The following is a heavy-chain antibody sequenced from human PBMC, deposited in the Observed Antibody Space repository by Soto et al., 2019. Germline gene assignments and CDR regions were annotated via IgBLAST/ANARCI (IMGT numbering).Heavy chain of an antibody. CDR1: GGTFSSYT. J-gene: IGHJ6*03. Sequence: QVQLVQSGAEVKKPGSSVKVSCKASGGTFSSYTISWERQAPGQGLEWMGRLIPILGIANYAQKFQGRVTITADKSTSTAYMELSSLRSEDTAVYYCARDIRFLEWSYTPYYMYVWGKGTTVTVSS. CDR3: ARDIRFLEWSYTPYYMYV. CDR2: LIPILGIA. D-gene: IGHD3-3*01. V-gene: IGHV1-69*08.